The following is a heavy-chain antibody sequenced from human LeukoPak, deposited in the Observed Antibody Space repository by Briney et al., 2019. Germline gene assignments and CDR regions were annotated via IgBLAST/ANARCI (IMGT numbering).Heavy chain of an antibody. J-gene: IGHJ4*02. CDR2: TYQRSKWYN. D-gene: IGHD6-19*01. V-gene: IGHV6-1*01. Sequence: SQTLSLTCAISGDSVSINSAAWNWIRRSPSRGLEWLGRTYQRSKWYNDYAVSVKSRITINPDISKNQFSLQLNSVTPEDTAVYYCARSPSPYSSGWYFDYWGQGTLVTVSS. CDR3: ARSPSPYSSGWYFDY. CDR1: GDSVSINSAA.